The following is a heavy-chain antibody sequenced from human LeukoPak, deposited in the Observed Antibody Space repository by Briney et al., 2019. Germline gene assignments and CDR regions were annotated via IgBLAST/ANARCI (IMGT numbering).Heavy chain of an antibody. CDR1: GFTFSSFW. Sequence: GGSLRLSCAASGFTFSSFWMTWVRQAPGKGLEWVANLIQDGSERYYVDSVRGRFTISRDNAKSSLYPQMNSLRAEDTAVYYCARGSYLGVDYWGQGTLVTVSS. CDR3: ARGSYLGVDY. CDR2: LIQDGSER. V-gene: IGHV3-7*05. D-gene: IGHD3-16*01. J-gene: IGHJ4*02.